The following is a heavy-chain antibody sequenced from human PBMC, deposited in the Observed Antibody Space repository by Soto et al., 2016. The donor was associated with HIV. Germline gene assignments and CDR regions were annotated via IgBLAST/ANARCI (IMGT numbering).Heavy chain of an antibody. Sequence: QVQLVQSGAEVKKPGASVKVSRKTSGYTFTTYYVHWVRQAPGQGLEYMGIINPSDAYTNYAQKFQGRVTMTGDTSTSTVYMELSSLRSEDTALYYCVREYRGGYFDYWGEGTLVTVSS. CDR2: INPSDAYT. D-gene: IGHD2-2*01. J-gene: IGHJ4*02. V-gene: IGHV1-46*01. CDR1: GYTFTTYY. CDR3: VREYRGGYFDY.